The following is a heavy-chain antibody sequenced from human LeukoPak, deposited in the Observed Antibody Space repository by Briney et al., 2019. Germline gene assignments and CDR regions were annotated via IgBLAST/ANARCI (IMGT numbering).Heavy chain of an antibody. Sequence: SETLSLTCSVSGGSMTNLYWTWIRQPPGKGLEWIGDIYDSGSTRYNTSLESRVTISVDTSKNQFSLKLSSVTAADTAVYYCAKGGSTNSYYGDVWGQGTTATVSS. CDR3: AKGGSTNSYYGDV. CDR1: GGSMTNLY. J-gene: IGHJ6*02. V-gene: IGHV4-59*01. D-gene: IGHD2-8*01. CDR2: IYDSGST.